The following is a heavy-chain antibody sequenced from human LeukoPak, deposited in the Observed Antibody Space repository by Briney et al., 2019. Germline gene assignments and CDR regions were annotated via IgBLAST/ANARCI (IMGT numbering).Heavy chain of an antibody. D-gene: IGHD3-9*01. V-gene: IGHV3-7*03. CDR3: VRALGTGSY. CDR2: IKQDGSQK. Sequence: GGSLRLSCAASGFSFSSYWMSWVRQAPGKGLEWVANIKQDGSQKYYVDSVKGRFTISRDNAKNSLYLQMNSLRVEDTAVYYCVRALGTGSYWGQGTLVTVSP. CDR1: GFSFSSYW. J-gene: IGHJ4*02.